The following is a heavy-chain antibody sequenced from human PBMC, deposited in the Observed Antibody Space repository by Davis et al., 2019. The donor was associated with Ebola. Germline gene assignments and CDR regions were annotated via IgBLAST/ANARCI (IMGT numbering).Heavy chain of an antibody. D-gene: IGHD1-1*01. Sequence: ASVKVSCKASGYTFTNYGTTWVRQAPGQGLEWMGWINPHNGNTNYAQNVQGRVTMTTDTSTSTAYMEVGSLKSDDTAVYYCARAQFPTTSDHWGQGTLVTVSS. V-gene: IGHV1-18*04. CDR1: GYTFTNYG. CDR2: INPHNGNT. CDR3: ARAQFPTTSDH. J-gene: IGHJ4*02.